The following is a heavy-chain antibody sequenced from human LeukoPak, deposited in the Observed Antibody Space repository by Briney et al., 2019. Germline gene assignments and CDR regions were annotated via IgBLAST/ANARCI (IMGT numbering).Heavy chain of an antibody. CDR2: INHSGST. CDR3: ARSPFDYEDY. J-gene: IGHJ4*02. V-gene: IGHV4-34*01. Sequence: PSETLSLTCAVYGGSFSGYYWSWIRQPPGKGLEWIGEINHSGSTNYNPSLKSRVTISVDTSKNQFSLKLSSVTAADTAVYYCARSPFDYEDYWGQGTLVTVSS. D-gene: IGHD4-17*01. CDR1: GGSFSGYY.